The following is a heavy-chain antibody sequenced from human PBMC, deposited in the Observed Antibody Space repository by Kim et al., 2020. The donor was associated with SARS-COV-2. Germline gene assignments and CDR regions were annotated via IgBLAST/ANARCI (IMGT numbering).Heavy chain of an antibody. Sequence: ASVKGSCKASGYTFTSHYMHWVRQAPGQGLEWMGIINPSGGSTSYAQKFQGRVIMTRDTSTSTVYMELSSLRSEDTAVYYCARDLLGYCSGGSCYYYGMDVWGQGTTVTVSS. CDR1: GYTFTSHY. CDR3: ARDLLGYCSGGSCYYYGMDV. J-gene: IGHJ6*02. D-gene: IGHD2-15*01. CDR2: INPSGGST. V-gene: IGHV1-46*01.